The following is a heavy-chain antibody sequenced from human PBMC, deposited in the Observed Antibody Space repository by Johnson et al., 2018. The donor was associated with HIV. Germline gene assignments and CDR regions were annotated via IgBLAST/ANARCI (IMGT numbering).Heavy chain of an antibody. J-gene: IGHJ3*01. CDR1: GFTFSSYA. D-gene: IGHD2-15*01. Sequence: QVQLVESGGGVVQPGRSLRLSCAASGFTFSSYAMHWVRQAPGKGLEWVAVISYDGSNKYYADSVKGRFTISRDNSKNTLYLEMNSLKTEDTAVYYCTTDLPYCSGHDCYNAFDLWGQGTTVIVSS. CDR2: ISYDGSNK. V-gene: IGHV3-30*04. CDR3: TTDLPYCSGHDCYNAFDL.